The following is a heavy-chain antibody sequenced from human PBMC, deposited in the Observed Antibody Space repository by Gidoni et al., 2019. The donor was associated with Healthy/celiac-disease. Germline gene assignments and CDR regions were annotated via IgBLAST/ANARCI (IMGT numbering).Heavy chain of an antibody. J-gene: IGHJ6*02. CDR3: ARGPDTITGTNYYGMYV. CDR1: GYTFTSYD. CDR2: MNPNSGNT. V-gene: IGHV1-8*01. Sequence: QVQLVQSGAEVKKPGASVTVSCKASGYTFTSYDINWVRQATGQGLEWMGWMNPNSGNTVYAQKFQGRVTMTRNTSISTAYMELSSLRSEDTAVYYCARGPDTITGTNYYGMYVWGQGTTVTVSS. D-gene: IGHD1-7*01.